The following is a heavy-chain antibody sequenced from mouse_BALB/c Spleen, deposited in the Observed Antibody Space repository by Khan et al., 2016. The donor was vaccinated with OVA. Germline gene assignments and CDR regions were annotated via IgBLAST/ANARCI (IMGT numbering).Heavy chain of an antibody. CDR1: GFTFSSFG. Sequence: EVKLVESGGGLVQPGGSRKLSCAASGFTFSSFGMHWVRQAPEKGLEWVAYISSCSSTIYYADTVKGRFTISRDNPKNTLFLQMNSLRSEDTAMYYCSRARYDIGYFDVWGPGTTVTVSS. V-gene: IGHV5-17*02. CDR2: ISSCSSTI. CDR3: SRARYDIGYFDV. J-gene: IGHJ1*01. D-gene: IGHD2-14*01.